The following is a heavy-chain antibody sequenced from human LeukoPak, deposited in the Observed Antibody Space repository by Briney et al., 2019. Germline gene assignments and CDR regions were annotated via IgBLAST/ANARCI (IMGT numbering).Heavy chain of an antibody. D-gene: IGHD3-22*01. CDR1: GFTFSSYW. V-gene: IGHV3-7*01. CDR3: ARVRVVVITINYYDY. J-gene: IGHJ4*02. CDR2: IKQDGGEK. Sequence: GGSLRLSSAASGFTFSSYWMSWVRQAPGKGLEWVANIKQDGGEKYYVDSVKGRFTISRDNAKNSLYLQMNSLRAEDTAVYYCARVRVVVITINYYDYWGQGTLVTVSS.